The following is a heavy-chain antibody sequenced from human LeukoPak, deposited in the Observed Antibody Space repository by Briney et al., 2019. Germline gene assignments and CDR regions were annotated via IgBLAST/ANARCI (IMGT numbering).Heavy chain of an antibody. CDR2: INHSGIT. V-gene: IGHV4-34*01. CDR3: ARGQRRLPMLRGVGPQIWFDP. Sequence: SETLSLTCTVYGGSFSGLYWSWIRQPPGTGLEWIGEINHSGITNYSPSLQSRVAISVDTSKNQFSLNLTSVTAADTAVYYCARGQRRLPMLRGVGPQIWFDPWGQGTLVTVSS. CDR1: GGSFSGLY. J-gene: IGHJ5*02. D-gene: IGHD3-10*01.